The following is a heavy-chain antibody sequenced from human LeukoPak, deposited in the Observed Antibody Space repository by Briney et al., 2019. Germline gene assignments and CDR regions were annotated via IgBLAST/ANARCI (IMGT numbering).Heavy chain of an antibody. V-gene: IGHV3-53*01. CDR2: IFSGGST. J-gene: IGHJ4*02. CDR1: GFSVSSNF. D-gene: IGHD6-13*01. CDR3: ARGDRAAVGPFDY. Sequence: PGGSPRLSCAASGFSVSSNFMSWVRQAPGEGLGWVSVIFSGGSTYYADSVQGRFTISRDNSKNTLYLQMNSLRAEDSAVYYCARGDRAAVGPFDYWGQGTLVTVSS.